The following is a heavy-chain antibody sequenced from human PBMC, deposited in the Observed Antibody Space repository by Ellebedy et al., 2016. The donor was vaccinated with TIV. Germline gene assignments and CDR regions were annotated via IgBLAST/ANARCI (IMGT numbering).Heavy chain of an antibody. D-gene: IGHD3-10*01. CDR3: AGMVRGVIGYYYSMDV. J-gene: IGHJ6*02. CDR2: IMPIFGAP. CDR1: GCTFSNHD. Sequence: ASVKVSCXASGCTFSNHDVSWVRQAPGQGLEWMGGIMPIFGAPNYAPKFKGRVTISKDDSANTVFLLLSSLRSEDTAVYYCAGMVRGVIGYYYSMDVWGQGTTVTVSS. V-gene: IGHV1-69*05.